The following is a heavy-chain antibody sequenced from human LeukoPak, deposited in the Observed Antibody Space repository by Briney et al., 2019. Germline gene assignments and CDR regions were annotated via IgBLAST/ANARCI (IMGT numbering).Heavy chain of an antibody. J-gene: IGHJ4*02. CDR1: GGSISSYY. D-gene: IGHD3-3*01. CDR3: AKDGPGDFWSGYSFDY. V-gene: IGHV4-4*07. Sequence: PSETLSLTCTVSGGSISSYYWSWIRQPAGKGLEWIGRIYTSGSTNYNPSLKSRVTMSVDTSKNQFSLKLSSVTAADTAVYYCAKDGPGDFWSGYSFDYWGQGTLVTVSS. CDR2: IYTSGST.